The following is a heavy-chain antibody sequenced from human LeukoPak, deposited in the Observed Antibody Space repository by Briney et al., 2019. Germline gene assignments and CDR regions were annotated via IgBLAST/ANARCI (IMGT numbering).Heavy chain of an antibody. CDR1: GFPFSSYW. Sequence: GGSLRLSCAASGFPFSSYWMHWVRQAPGKGLVWVSRIKSDGSTRYADSVKGRFTISRDNAKNTVSLQMTSLRAEDTGVYYCARAPSEIGGYYPEYFRHWGQGTLVIVSS. J-gene: IGHJ1*01. D-gene: IGHD3-22*01. V-gene: IGHV3-74*01. CDR2: IKSDGST. CDR3: ARAPSEIGGYYPEYFRH.